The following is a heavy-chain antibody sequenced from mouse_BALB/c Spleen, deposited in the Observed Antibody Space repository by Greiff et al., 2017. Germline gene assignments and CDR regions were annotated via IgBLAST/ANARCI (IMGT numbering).Heavy chain of an antibody. V-gene: IGHV5-12-1*01. CDR1: GFAFSSYD. Sequence: EVKLMESGGGLVKPGGSLKLSCAASGFAFSSYDMSWVRQTPEKRLEWVAYISSGGGSTYYPDTVKGRFTISRDNAKNTLYLQMSSLKSEDTAMYYCARHEPKRYAMDYWGQGTSVTVSS. CDR2: ISSGGGST. J-gene: IGHJ4*01. CDR3: ARHEPKRYAMDY.